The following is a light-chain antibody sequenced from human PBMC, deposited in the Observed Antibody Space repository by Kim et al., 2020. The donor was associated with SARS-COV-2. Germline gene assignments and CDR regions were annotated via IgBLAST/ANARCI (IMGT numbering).Light chain of an antibody. CDR1: SSNIGSNY. CDR2: RNN. CDR3: AAWDDSLSGQGV. V-gene: IGLV1-47*01. J-gene: IGLJ3*02. Sequence: QRVTISCSGSSSNIGSNYVYWYQQLPGTAPKLLIYRNNQRPSGVPDRFSGSKSGTSASLAISGLRSEDEADYYCAAWDDSLSGQGVFGGGTKLTVL.